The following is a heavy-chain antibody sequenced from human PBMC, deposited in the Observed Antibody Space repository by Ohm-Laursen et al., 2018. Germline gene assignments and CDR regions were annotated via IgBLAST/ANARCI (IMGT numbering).Heavy chain of an antibody. J-gene: IGHJ6*02. CDR1: GFSVSSNY. CDR3: ARDGRYDSWYEYYGMDV. D-gene: IGHD3-3*01. V-gene: IGHV3-53*01. CDR2: IYSGGST. Sequence: SLRLSCAASGFSVSSNYMSWVRQAPGKGLEWVSVIYSGGSTYYADSVKGRFTISRDNSKNTLYLQMNSLRAEDTAVYYCARDGRYDSWYEYYGMDVWGQGTTVTVYS.